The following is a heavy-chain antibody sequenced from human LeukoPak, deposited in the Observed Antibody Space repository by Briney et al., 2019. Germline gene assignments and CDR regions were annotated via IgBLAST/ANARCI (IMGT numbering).Heavy chain of an antibody. V-gene: IGHV4-4*02. Sequence: SETLSLTCAVSGGSISTAHWWNWVRQSPGKGLEWIGYIYYSGSTNYNPSLKSRVTISVDTSKNQFSLKLSSVTAADTAVYYCARGYYDSSGYFDYWGQGTLVTVSS. CDR1: GGSISTAHW. J-gene: IGHJ4*02. CDR2: IYYSGST. CDR3: ARGYYDSSGYFDY. D-gene: IGHD3-22*01.